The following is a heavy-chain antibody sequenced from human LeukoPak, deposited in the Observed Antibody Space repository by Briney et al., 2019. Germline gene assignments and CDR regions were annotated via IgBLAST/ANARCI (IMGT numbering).Heavy chain of an antibody. V-gene: IGHV3-64D*06. Sequence: PGGSLRLSCSASGFTFSSYAMHWVRQAPGKGLEYVSAISSNGGSTYYADSVKGRFTISRDNSKNTLYLQMSSLRAEDTAVYYCVKAGFDIVATIPWTAYFDYWGQGTLVTVSS. CDR3: VKAGFDIVATIPWTAYFDY. D-gene: IGHD5-12*01. J-gene: IGHJ4*02. CDR2: ISSNGGST. CDR1: GFTFSSYA.